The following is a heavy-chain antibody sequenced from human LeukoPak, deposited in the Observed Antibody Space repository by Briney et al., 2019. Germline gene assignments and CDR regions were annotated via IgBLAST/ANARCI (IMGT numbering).Heavy chain of an antibody. J-gene: IGHJ4*02. CDR1: GFTFSSYG. V-gene: IGHV3-30*18. CDR2: ISYDGSNK. CDR3: ANSIAAAGTNY. Sequence: GGSLRLSCAASGFTFSSYGMHWVRQAPGKGLEWVAVISYDGSNKYYADSVKGRFTISRDNSKKTLYLQMNSLRAEDTAVYYCANSIAAAGTNYWGQGTLVTVSS. D-gene: IGHD6-13*01.